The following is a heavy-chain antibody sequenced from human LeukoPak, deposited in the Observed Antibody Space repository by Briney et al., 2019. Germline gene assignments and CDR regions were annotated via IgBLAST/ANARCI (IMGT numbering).Heavy chain of an antibody. CDR1: GFTFSSYD. J-gene: IGHJ3*02. CDR2: IGTAGDT. CDR3: ARVLGYQLPPDAFDI. D-gene: IGHD2-2*01. V-gene: IGHV3-13*01. Sequence: GGSLRLSCAASGFTFSSYDMHWVRQATGKGLEWVSAIGTAGDTYYPGSVKGRFTISRENAKNSLYLQMNSLRAGDTAVYYCARVLGYQLPPDAFDIWGQGTMVTVSS.